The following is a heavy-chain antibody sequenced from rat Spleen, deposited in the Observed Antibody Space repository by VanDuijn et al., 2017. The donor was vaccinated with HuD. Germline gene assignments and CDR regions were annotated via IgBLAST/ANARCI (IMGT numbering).Heavy chain of an antibody. D-gene: IGHD1-1*01. CDR2: ISYDGGIT. J-gene: IGHJ2*01. V-gene: IGHV5-25*01. CDR1: GFTFSNYD. CDR3: TRHPDYSNYFDY. Sequence: EVQLVESGGGLVQPGRSMKLSCAASGFTFSNYDMAWVRQAPKKGLEWVAYISYDGGITYYRDSVKGRFTISRDNPQSTLYLQMDSLRSEDTATYYCTRHPDYSNYFDYWGQGVMVTVSS.